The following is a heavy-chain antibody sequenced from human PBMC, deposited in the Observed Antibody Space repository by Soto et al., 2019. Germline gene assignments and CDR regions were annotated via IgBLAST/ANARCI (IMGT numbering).Heavy chain of an antibody. J-gene: IGHJ4*02. CDR1: SGSISSSNG. Sequence: SETLSLTCAVSSGSISSSNGWSWVRQPPGKGLEWIGEIYHSGSTNYNPSLKSRVTISVDKSKNQFSLKLSSVTAADTAVYYCARVGNTIFGVVTLDYWGQGTLVTVSS. CDR2: IYHSGST. CDR3: ARVGNTIFGVVTLDY. V-gene: IGHV4-4*02. D-gene: IGHD3-3*01.